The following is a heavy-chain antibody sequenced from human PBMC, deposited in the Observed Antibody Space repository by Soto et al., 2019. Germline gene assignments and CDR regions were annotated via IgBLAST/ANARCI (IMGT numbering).Heavy chain of an antibody. J-gene: IGHJ6*02. CDR1: GFTFSSYA. Sequence: QVQLVESGGGVVQPGRSLRLSCAASGFTFSSYAMHWVRQAPGKGLEWVAVISYDGSNKYYADSVKGRFTISRDNSKNTLYLQMNSLRAEDTAVYYCAADHSGSGSYYYYYGMDVWGQGPKVTVSS. V-gene: IGHV3-30-3*01. CDR3: AADHSGSGSYYYYYGMDV. D-gene: IGHD1-26*01. CDR2: ISYDGSNK.